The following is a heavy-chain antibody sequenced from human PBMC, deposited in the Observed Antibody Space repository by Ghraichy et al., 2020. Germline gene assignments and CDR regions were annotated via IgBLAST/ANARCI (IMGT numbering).Heavy chain of an antibody. D-gene: IGHD6-13*01. V-gene: IGHV4-59*01. J-gene: IGHJ4*02. Sequence: SETLPLTCTVSGGSISSFYWSWIRQPPGKGLEWIGYIYYSGSTNYNPSLKSRVTISVDTSKNQFSLNLTSVTAADTAIYYCARHGSWKSYFDYWGQGTLVTVSS. CDR3: ARHGSWKSYFDY. CDR2: IYYSGST. CDR1: GGSISSFY.